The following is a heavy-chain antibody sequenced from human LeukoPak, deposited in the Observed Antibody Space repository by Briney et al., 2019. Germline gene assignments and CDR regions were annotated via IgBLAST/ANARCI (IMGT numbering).Heavy chain of an antibody. CDR2: INPNNGGT. CDR3: TRESGSYHGNDY. CDR1: GYTFTGYY. J-gene: IGHJ4*02. D-gene: IGHD1-26*01. Sequence: VASVKVSCKASGYTFTGYYMHWVRQAPGQGLEWMGRINPNNGGTNYAQKFQGRVTMTGDTSISTAYMELSGLRSDDTAVYYCTRESGSYHGNDYWGQGTLVTVSS. V-gene: IGHV1-2*06.